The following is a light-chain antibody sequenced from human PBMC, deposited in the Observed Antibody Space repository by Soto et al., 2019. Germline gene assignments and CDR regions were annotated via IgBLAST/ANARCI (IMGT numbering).Light chain of an antibody. CDR2: DNS. V-gene: IGLV1-51*01. Sequence: QSVLTQPPSVSAAPGQKVSISCSGRIFNIGNNPVSWYQQLPGTAPKLLIYDNSQRPSGIPDRFSGSKSGSSATLGITGLQTGDEADYYCGAWDNSLTAVVFGGGTQLTVL. J-gene: IGLJ2*01. CDR1: IFNIGNNP. CDR3: GAWDNSLTAVV.